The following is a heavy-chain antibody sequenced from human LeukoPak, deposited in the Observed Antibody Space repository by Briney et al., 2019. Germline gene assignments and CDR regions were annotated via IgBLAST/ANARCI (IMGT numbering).Heavy chain of an antibody. D-gene: IGHD2-15*01. J-gene: IGHJ4*02. CDR2: ISGDGSST. CDR3: AKDIGRNSPYYFDY. V-gene: IGHV3-43*02. CDR1: GFTFDDYG. Sequence: PGVSLRLSCAASGFTFDDYGMHWVRQTPGKGLEWVSLISGDGSSTYYADSVKGRFTISRDNSKNSLYLQMNSLRTEDTALYYCAKDIGRNSPYYFDYWGQGTLVTVSS.